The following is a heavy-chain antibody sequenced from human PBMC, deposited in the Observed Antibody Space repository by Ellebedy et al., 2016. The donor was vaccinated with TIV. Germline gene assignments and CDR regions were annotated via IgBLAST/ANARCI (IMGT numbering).Heavy chain of an antibody. V-gene: IGHV1-69*13. D-gene: IGHD2-21*01. CDR3: ARDQRIAAWTDAFDI. Sequence: ASVKVSCXASGGTFSSYTINWVRQAPGQGPEWMGGIIPIFGTANYAQKFQGRVIITADESTSTAYMELSSLRSEDTAVYYCARDQRIAAWTDAFDIWGQGTMVTVSS. CDR2: IIPIFGTA. J-gene: IGHJ3*02. CDR1: GGTFSSYT.